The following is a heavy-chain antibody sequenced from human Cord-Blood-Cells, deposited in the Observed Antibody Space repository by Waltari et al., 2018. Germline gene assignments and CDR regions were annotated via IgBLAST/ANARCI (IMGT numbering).Heavy chain of an antibody. V-gene: IGHV4-39*01. CDR3: ARQRRFASGPTVATIDY. J-gene: IGHJ4*02. D-gene: IGHD5-12*01. CDR2: IYYSGGT. Sequence: QLQLQESGPGLVKPSETLSLTCTVSGGSISSSSYYRGWIRQPPGKGLECIGSIYYSGGTYYNPSLKSRVTISGDTSKNQFSLKLSSVTAADTAVYYCARQRRFASGPTVATIDYWGQGTLVTVSS. CDR1: GGSISSSSYY.